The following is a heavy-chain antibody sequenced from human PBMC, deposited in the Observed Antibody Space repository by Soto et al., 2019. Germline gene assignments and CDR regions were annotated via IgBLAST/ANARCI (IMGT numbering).Heavy chain of an antibody. D-gene: IGHD3-10*01. CDR2: ISYDGSNK. J-gene: IGHJ6*02. CDR3: AKDYQDGMVRGVIINYYGMDV. CDR1: GFTFSSSV. V-gene: IGHV3-30*18. Sequence: PGGSLRLSCAVSGFTFSSSVMHGARQAPGKGLEWVAVISYDGSNKYYADSVKGRFTISRDNSKNTLYLQMNSLRAEDTAVYYCAKDYQDGMVRGVIINYYGMDVWGQGTTVTVSS.